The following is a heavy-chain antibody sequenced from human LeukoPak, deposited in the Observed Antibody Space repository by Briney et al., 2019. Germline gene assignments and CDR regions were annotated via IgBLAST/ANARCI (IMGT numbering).Heavy chain of an antibody. V-gene: IGHV3-66*01. CDR1: GCIVSNNY. D-gene: IGHD3-22*01. CDR2: IYSGGST. CDR3: ASYNYDSSGYYNY. Sequence: GGSLRLSCAASGCIVSNNYMSWVRQAPGKGLEWVSVIYSGGSTYYADSVKGRFTISRDKSKNTLFVQMNSLRAEDTAVYYCASYNYDSSGYYNYWGQGTLVTVSS. J-gene: IGHJ4*02.